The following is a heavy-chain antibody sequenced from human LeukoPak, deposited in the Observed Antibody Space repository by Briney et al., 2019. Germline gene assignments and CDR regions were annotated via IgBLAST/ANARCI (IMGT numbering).Heavy chain of an antibody. CDR3: ARSLSSGWPDAFDI. J-gene: IGHJ3*02. V-gene: IGHV1-2*02. D-gene: IGHD6-19*01. Sequence: GASVKVSCKASGYTFTGYYMHWVRQAPGQGLEWMRWINPNSGGTNYAQKFQGRVTMTRDTSISTAYMELSRLRSDDTAVYYCARSLSSGWPDAFDIWGQGTMVTVSS. CDR2: INPNSGGT. CDR1: GYTFTGYY.